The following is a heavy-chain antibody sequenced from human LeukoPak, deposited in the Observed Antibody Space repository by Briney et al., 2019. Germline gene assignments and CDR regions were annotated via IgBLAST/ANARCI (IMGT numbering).Heavy chain of an antibody. CDR1: GYSFTSYW. CDR2: IYPGDSDT. Sequence: GESLKISCKGSGYSFTSYWIGWVRQMPGKGLEWMGIIYPGDSDTRYSPSFQGQVTISADKSISTAYLQWSSLKASDTAMYYCARLVGQQLATSEAGGPINWFDPWGQGTLVTVSS. V-gene: IGHV5-51*01. J-gene: IGHJ5*02. CDR3: ARLVGQQLATSEAGGPINWFDP. D-gene: IGHD6-13*01.